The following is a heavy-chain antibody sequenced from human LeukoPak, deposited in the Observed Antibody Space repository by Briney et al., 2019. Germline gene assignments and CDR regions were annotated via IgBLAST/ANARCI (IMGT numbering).Heavy chain of an antibody. Sequence: SETLSLTCTVSGGSVSSGTYYWSWIRQPPGEGLEWIGRIYTSGSTNYNPSLKSRVTISVDTSKNQFSLKLSSVTAADTAVYYCAGRFVVPAAQSAKNDAFDIWGQGTMVTVSS. CDR3: AGRFVVPAAQSAKNDAFDI. V-gene: IGHV4-61*02. D-gene: IGHD2-2*01. CDR2: IYTSGST. CDR1: GGSVSSGTYY. J-gene: IGHJ3*02.